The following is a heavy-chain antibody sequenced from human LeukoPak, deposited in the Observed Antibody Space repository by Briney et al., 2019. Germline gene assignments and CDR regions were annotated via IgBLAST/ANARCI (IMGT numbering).Heavy chain of an antibody. CDR2: ISWNGGNT. CDR3: AREGIYCVNGVCYLDY. J-gene: IGHJ4*02. D-gene: IGHD2-8*01. Sequence: GGSVSLSCGASGFKFDDYGMRWARQAPGKGREWLSGISWNGGNTGYADPVKGRFTISRDNAKNSLFLQVNSLRADDTAFYYCAREGIYCVNGVCYLDYWGQGTLVTVSS. V-gene: IGHV3-20*04. CDR1: GFKFDDYG.